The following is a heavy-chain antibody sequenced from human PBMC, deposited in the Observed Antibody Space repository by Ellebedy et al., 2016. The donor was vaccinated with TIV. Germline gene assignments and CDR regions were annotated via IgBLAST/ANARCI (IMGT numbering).Heavy chain of an antibody. CDR2: LLSIFGIT. CDR3: ATDAGRKYGGHGRDALDT. D-gene: IGHD6-13*01. CDR1: GGTFNNFA. Sequence: AASVKVSCKASGGTFNNFAVNWVRQAPGHGLEWMGALLSIFGITNYDQKIKGRVTITADQSTGKAYRDLSSLRSEDTATYYCATDAGRKYGGHGRDALDTWGQGTVVTVSS. V-gene: IGHV1-69*10. J-gene: IGHJ3*02.